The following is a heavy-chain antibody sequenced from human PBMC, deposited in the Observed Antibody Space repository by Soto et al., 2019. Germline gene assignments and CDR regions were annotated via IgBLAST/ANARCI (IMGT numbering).Heavy chain of an antibody. V-gene: IGHV4-39*01. CDR2: IYYSGST. D-gene: IGHD1-26*01. CDR3: ARHHVGAPLPGWFDP. Sequence: SETLSLTCTVSGGSISSSSYYWGWIRQPPGKGLEWIGSIYYSGSTYYNPSLKSRVTISVDTSKNQFSLKLSSVTAADTAVYYCARHHVGAPLPGWFDPWGQGTLVTVSS. CDR1: GGSISSSSYY. J-gene: IGHJ5*02.